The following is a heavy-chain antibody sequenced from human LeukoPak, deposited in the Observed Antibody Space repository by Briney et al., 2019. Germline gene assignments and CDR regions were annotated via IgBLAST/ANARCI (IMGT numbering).Heavy chain of an antibody. CDR2: ISSSGSTI. CDR1: GFTFSDYY. J-gene: IGHJ4*02. V-gene: IGHV3-11*01. D-gene: IGHD3-22*01. CDR3: AREDYYDSSGLDY. Sequence: GGSLRLSCAASGFTFSDYYMSWIRQAPGKGLEWVSYISSSGSTIYYADSVKGRFTISRDNAKNSLYLQMNSLRAEDTAVYHCAREDYYDSSGLDYWGQGTLVTVSS.